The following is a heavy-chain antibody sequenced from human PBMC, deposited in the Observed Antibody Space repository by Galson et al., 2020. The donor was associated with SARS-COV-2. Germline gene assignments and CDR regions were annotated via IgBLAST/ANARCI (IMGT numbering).Heavy chain of an antibody. CDR2: ISSSSSYI. J-gene: IGHJ4*02. CDR1: GFTFENHA. V-gene: IGHV3-21*01. D-gene: IGHD3-22*01. Sequence: SCAASGFTFENHALPWVRPAPGKGLEWVSSISSSSSYIYYADSVKGRFTISRDNAKNSLYLQMNSLRAEDTAVYYCARDGGHYYDSSGLFDYWGQGTLVTVSS. CDR3: ARDGGHYYDSSGLFDY.